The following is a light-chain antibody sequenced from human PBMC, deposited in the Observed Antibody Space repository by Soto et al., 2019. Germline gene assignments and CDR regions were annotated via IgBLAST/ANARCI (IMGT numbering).Light chain of an antibody. Sequence: QSALTQPRSVPGSPGQSVTISCTGTSSDVGDYNYVSWYQQHPGKAPKLMIYDVSERPSGVPDRFSGSKSGNTASLTISGLQAEDEADYYCCSYAGSYTWVLGGGTKLTVL. CDR3: CSYAGSYTWV. V-gene: IGLV2-11*01. CDR2: DVS. J-gene: IGLJ3*02. CDR1: SSDVGDYNY.